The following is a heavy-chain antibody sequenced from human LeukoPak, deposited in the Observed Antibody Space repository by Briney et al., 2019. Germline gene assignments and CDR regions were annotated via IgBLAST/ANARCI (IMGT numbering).Heavy chain of an antibody. J-gene: IGHJ4*02. CDR3: ASFAEPYFDY. CDR1: GGSISSSSYY. CDR2: IYYSGST. D-gene: IGHD1-14*01. V-gene: IGHV4-39*01. Sequence: SETLSLTCTVSGGSISSSSYYWGWIRQPPGKGLEWIGSIYYSGSTYYNPSLKSRVTISVDTSKNQFSLKLSSVTAADTAVYYCASFAEPYFDYWGQGTLVTVSS.